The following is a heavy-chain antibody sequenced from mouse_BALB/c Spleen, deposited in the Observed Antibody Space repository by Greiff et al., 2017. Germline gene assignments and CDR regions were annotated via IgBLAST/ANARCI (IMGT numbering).Heavy chain of an antibody. CDR2: IDPFNGGT. D-gene: IGHD1-1*02. CDR3: ERTEFTIDN. V-gene: IGHV1S135*01. CDR1: GYSFTSYY. J-gene: IGHJ2*01. Sequence: VQLQQSGPELMKPGASVKISCKASGYSFTSYYMHWVKQSHGKSLEWIGYIDPFNGGTSYNQKFKGKATLTVDKSSSTAYMHLSSLTSEDSAVYYCERTEFTIDNRDQGTTLPVS.